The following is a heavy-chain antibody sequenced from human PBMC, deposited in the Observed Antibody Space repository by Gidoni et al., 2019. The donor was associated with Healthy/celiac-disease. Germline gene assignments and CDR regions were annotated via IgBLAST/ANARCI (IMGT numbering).Heavy chain of an antibody. V-gene: IGHV1-2*06. Sequence: QVQLVQSGAEVKKPGASVKVSCQASGYTFTGYYMHWVRQAPGQGLEWMGRINPNSGGTNYAQKFQGRVTMTRDTSISTAYMELSRLRSDDTAVYYCARDRGSSWPNWFDPWGQGTLVTVSS. J-gene: IGHJ5*02. CDR1: GYTFTGYY. D-gene: IGHD6-13*01. CDR3: ARDRGSSWPNWFDP. CDR2: INPNSGGT.